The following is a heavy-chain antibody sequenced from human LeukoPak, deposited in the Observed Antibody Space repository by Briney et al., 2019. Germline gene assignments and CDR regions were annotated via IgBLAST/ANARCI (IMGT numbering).Heavy chain of an antibody. D-gene: IGHD6-19*01. CDR1: GYTLTGHY. CDR2: INPNSGGT. J-gene: IGHJ3*02. CDR3: ATSSSAAAFDI. V-gene: IGHV1-2*02. Sequence: WASVKVSCKASGYTLTGHYMHWVRQAPGQGLEWMGWINPNSGGTNYAQKFQGRVTMTRDTSISTAYMELSRLRSDDTAVYYCATSSSAAAFDIWGQGTMVTVSS.